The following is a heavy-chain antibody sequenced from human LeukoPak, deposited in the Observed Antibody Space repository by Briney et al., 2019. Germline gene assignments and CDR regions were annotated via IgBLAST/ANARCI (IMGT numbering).Heavy chain of an antibody. V-gene: IGHV3-66*01. CDR3: ALGLVTDY. J-gene: IGHJ4*02. D-gene: IGHD3-9*01. CDR1: GFTFSSYA. CDR2: IYSGGST. Sequence: GGSLGLSCAASGFTFSSYAMSWVRQAPGKGLEWVSVIYSGGSTYYADSVKGRFTISRDNSKNTLYLQMNSLRVEDTAVYYCALGLVTDYWGQGTLVTVSS.